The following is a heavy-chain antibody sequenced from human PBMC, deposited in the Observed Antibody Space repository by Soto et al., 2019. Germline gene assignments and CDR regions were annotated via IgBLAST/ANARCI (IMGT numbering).Heavy chain of an antibody. Sequence: QVQLQESGPGLVKPSQTLSLTCTVSGGSISSGGYYWSWIRQHPGKGLEWIGYIYYSGSTYYNPSLKSRVTISVDTSKNQFSLKLSSVTAADTAVYYCARARYYDYIWGSYRPSQNDYYYMDVWGKGTTVTVSS. CDR2: IYYSGST. D-gene: IGHD3-16*02. CDR3: ARARYYDYIWGSYRPSQNDYYYMDV. J-gene: IGHJ6*03. CDR1: GGSISSGGYY. V-gene: IGHV4-31*03.